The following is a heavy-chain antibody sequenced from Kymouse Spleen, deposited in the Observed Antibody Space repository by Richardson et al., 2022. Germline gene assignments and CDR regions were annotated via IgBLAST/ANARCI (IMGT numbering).Heavy chain of an antibody. J-gene: IGHJ6*02. V-gene: IGHV3-33*01. CDR1: GFTFSSYG. CDR3: ASHYYGSGSPRYGMDV. Sequence: QVQLVESGGGVVQPGRSLRLSCAASGFTFSSYGMHWVRQAPGKGLEWVAVIWYDGSNKYYADSVKGRFTISRDNSKNTLYLQMNSLRAEDTAVYYCASHYYGSGSPRYGMDVWGQGTTVTVSS. CDR2: IWYDGSNK. D-gene: IGHD3-10*01.